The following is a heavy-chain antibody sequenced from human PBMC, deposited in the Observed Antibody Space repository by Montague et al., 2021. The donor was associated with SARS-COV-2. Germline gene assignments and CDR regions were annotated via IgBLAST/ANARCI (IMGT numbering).Heavy chain of an antibody. D-gene: IGHD3-16*02. CDR3: ARYTSRMYGSFDY. CDR1: GFSLNTNGMG. CDR2: IYWDDDK. J-gene: IGHJ4*02. V-gene: IGHV2-5*02. Sequence: PALVKPTQTLTLTCTFSGFSLNTNGMGVGWIRQPPGEAPAWLALIYWDDDKRYSPSLKTRLTITKDTSRNQVVLTMTNVDPGDTGTYFCARYTSRMYGSFDYWGQGALVSVSS.